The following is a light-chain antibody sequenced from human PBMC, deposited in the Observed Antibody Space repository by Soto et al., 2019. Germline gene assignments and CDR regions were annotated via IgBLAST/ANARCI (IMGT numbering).Light chain of an antibody. CDR3: QYYGASPPFT. Sequence: DVVMTQSPLSLPVTLGQPASISCGSSQSLLYSDGNTYLNWFQQRPGQSPRRLIYKVSNRDSRVPDRFTGSGSGTDFTLTISRLEPEDFAVYYCQYYGASPPFTFGPGTKVDIK. V-gene: IGKV2-30*01. CDR1: QSLLYSDGNTY. CDR2: KVS. J-gene: IGKJ3*01.